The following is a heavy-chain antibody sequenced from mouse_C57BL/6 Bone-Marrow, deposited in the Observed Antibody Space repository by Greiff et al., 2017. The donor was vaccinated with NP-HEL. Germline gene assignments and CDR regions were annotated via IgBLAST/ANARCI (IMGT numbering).Heavy chain of an antibody. J-gene: IGHJ4*01. D-gene: IGHD1-1*01. V-gene: IGHV14-4*01. CDR1: GFNIKDDY. Sequence: EVQLQQSGAELVRPGASVKLSCTASGFNIKDDYMHWVKQRPEQGLEWIGWIDPENGDTEYASKFQGKATITADPSSNTAYLQLSSLTSEDTAVYYGTTHYGSSPYYAMDYWGQGTSVTVSS. CDR3: TTHYGSSPYYAMDY. CDR2: IDPENGDT.